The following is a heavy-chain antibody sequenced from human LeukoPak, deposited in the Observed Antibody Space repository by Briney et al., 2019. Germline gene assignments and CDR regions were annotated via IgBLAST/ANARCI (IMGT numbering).Heavy chain of an antibody. CDR1: GFSFSTSY. Sequence: GGSLRLSCAASGFSFSTSYMTWIRQPPGRGLEWVASINGDGSQRSSMGSMRGRLTISRDNADNSLYLQMNSLRVEDTAVYYCARDPEYGALDIWGQGTTVTVSS. CDR2: INGDGSQR. V-gene: IGHV3-7*01. J-gene: IGHJ3*02. D-gene: IGHD4-17*01. CDR3: ARDPEYGALDI.